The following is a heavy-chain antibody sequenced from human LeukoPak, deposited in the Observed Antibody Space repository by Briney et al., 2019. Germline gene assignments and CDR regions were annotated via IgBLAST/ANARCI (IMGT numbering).Heavy chain of an antibody. CDR3: AKDLGGRNYYGSGSYYYMDV. CDR2: ISGSCGST. CDR1: GFTFSSYA. V-gene: IGHV3-23*01. D-gene: IGHD3-10*01. J-gene: IGHJ6*04. Sequence: GGSLRLSCAASGFTFSSYAMSWVRQAPGKGLEWVSAISGSCGSTYYADSVKGRFTISRDNSKNTLYLQMNSLRAEDTAVYYCAKDLGGRNYYGSGSYYYMDVWGKGTTVTVSS.